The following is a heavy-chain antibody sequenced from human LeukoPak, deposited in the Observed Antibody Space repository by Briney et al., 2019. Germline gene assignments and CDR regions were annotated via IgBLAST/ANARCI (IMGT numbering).Heavy chain of an antibody. CDR3: ARGSRSSGWYSDY. D-gene: IGHD6-19*01. V-gene: IGHV3-21*01. CDR1: GVIISSYA. CDR2: LSTSGATT. J-gene: IGHJ4*02. Sequence: GGSLRLSCAASGVIISSYAMSWVRQAPGKGLQWVTTLSTSGATTYYADSVKGRFTISRDNAKNSLYLQMNSLRAEDTAVYYCARGSRSSGWYSDYWGQGTLVTVSS.